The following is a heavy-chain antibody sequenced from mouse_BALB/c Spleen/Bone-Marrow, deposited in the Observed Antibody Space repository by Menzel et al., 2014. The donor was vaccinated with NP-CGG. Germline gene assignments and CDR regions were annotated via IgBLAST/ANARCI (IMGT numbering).Heavy chain of an antibody. CDR1: GFSFSSYA. CDR2: ISGGGNS. V-gene: IGHV5-6-5*01. CDR3: ARARGVTTATPYYFDY. J-gene: IGHJ2*01. Sequence: EVKLMESGGGLVKPGGSLKLSCAASGFSFSSYAVSWVRQTPEKRLEWVASISGGGNSYHSDNMKGRFTISRDNARNILCLQMSSLRSEDTAMYYCARARGVTTATPYYFDYWGQGTALTVSS. D-gene: IGHD1-2*01.